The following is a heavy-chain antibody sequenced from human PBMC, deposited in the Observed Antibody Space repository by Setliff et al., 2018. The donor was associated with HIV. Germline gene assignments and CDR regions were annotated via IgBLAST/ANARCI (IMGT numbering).Heavy chain of an antibody. V-gene: IGHV1-18*01. CDR1: GFPFSSYG. CDR3: ARDSEAGV. J-gene: IGHJ4*02. Sequence: ASVKVSCKASGFPFSSYGISWVRQAPGQGLEWMGWISAYNGKTEYAQNFQGRVTLTTDTSTNTAYMELRGLKSDDTAMYYCARDSEAGVWGQGTLVTVSS. D-gene: IGHD3-10*01. CDR2: ISAYNGKT.